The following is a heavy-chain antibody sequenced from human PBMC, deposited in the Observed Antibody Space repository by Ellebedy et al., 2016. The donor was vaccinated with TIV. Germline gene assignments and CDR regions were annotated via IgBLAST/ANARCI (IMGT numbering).Heavy chain of an antibody. CDR2: INPDNGDT. CDR1: GYSFTTFT. J-gene: IGHJ4*02. V-gene: IGHV1-3*01. CDR3: ARARGGCSGDGCYSDFDF. D-gene: IGHD2-15*01. Sequence: AASVKVPCKASGYSFTTFTIHWVRQAPGQRPKWMGWINPDNGDTKHSQKFQARVTITRDTFASTAYMELSSLRSEDTAVYQCARARGGCSGDGCYSDFDFWGQGTLVTVSS.